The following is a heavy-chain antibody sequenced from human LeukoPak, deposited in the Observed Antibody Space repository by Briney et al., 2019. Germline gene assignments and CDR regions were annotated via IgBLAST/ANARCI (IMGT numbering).Heavy chain of an antibody. CDR3: ARGPRMVRGATGFDY. J-gene: IGHJ4*02. V-gene: IGHV4-59*12. CDR1: GGSISSYY. Sequence: PSETLSLTCTVSGGSISSYYWSWIRQPPGKGLEWIGYIYYSGSTNYNPSLKSRVTISVDTSKNQFSLKLSSVTAADTAVYYCARGPRMVRGATGFDYWGQGTLVTVSS. D-gene: IGHD3-10*01. CDR2: IYYSGST.